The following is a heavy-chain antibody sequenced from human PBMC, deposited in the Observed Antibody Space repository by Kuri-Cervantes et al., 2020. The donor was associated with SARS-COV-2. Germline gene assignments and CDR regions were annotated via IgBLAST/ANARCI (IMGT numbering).Heavy chain of an antibody. CDR1: GYSISSGYY. CDR2: IYHSGST. V-gene: IGHV4-38-2*01. D-gene: IGHD3-22*01. J-gene: IGHJ2*01. CDR3: ARQLYYYDSRSHLRGSLDL. Sequence: SETLSLTCAVSGYSISSGYYWGWIRQPPGKGLEWIGSIYHSGSTYYNPSLKSRVTISADTSKNQFSLKLTSVTAADTALYYCARQLYYYDSRSHLRGSLDLWGCGAQVTVSS.